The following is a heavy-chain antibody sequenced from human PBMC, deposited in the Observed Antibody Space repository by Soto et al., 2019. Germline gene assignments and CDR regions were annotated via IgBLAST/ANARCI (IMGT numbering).Heavy chain of an antibody. Sequence: QVHLVQSGVEVKTPGASVKVSCQASGYTFFTYDISWVRQAPGQGLEWMGWISTYSGDTKYAQKFQGRVTMTTDTSTTTAYLELMSLRSDDTAVYYCARHHGRTTSEIWFDPWGEGTLVTVSS. CDR1: GYTFFTYD. CDR3: ARHHGRTTSEIWFDP. V-gene: IGHV1-18*01. J-gene: IGHJ5*02. CDR2: ISTYSGDT. D-gene: IGHD1-1*01.